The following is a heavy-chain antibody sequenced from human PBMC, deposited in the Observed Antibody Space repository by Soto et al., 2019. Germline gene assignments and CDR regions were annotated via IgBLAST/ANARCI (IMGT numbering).Heavy chain of an antibody. Sequence: GGSLRLSCAASGCTFISYAMSWVRQTPGKGLEWVSAISGSGGSTYYADSVKGRFTISRDNSKNTLYLQMNSLRAEDTAVYYYAKRRGVSLLRFLEWLFGDDYWGQGTLVTVSS. CDR2: ISGSGGST. V-gene: IGHV3-23*01. J-gene: IGHJ4*02. D-gene: IGHD3-3*01. CDR1: GCTFISYA. CDR3: AKRRGVSLLRFLEWLFGDDY.